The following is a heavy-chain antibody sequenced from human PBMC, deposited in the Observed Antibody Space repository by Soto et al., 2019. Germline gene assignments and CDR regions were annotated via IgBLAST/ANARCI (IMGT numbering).Heavy chain of an antibody. CDR1: GFTFSNYA. V-gene: IGHV3-64*01. CDR3: ASSRHGYSFDY. Sequence: EVQLVESGGGLVQPGGSLRLCCAASGFTFSNYAMHWFRKAPGKGLEYVSTISSNGGSTYYASSVKGRFTISRDNSKNTLYLQMGSLRAEDMAVYYCASSRHGYSFDYWGQGTLVIVSS. CDR2: ISSNGGST. D-gene: IGHD4-4*01. J-gene: IGHJ4*02.